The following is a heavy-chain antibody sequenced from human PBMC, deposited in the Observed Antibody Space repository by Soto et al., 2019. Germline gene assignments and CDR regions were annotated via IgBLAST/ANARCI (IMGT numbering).Heavy chain of an antibody. J-gene: IGHJ3*02. Sequence: GGSLRLSCAASGFTFSDHYMDWVRQAPGKGLEWVGRTRNKANSYTTEYAASVKGRFTISRDDSKNSLYLQMNSLKTEDTAVNYCARDYCSSTSCYDDAFDIWGQGTMVTVSS. CDR3: ARDYCSSTSCYDDAFDI. CDR2: TRNKANSYTT. V-gene: IGHV3-72*01. D-gene: IGHD2-2*01. CDR1: GFTFSDHY.